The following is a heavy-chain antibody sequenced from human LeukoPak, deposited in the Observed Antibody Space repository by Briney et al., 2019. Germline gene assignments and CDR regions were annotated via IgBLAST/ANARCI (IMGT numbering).Heavy chain of an antibody. Sequence: GGSLRLSCAASGFTFSSYSMNWVRQAPGKGLEWVSSISSSSSYIYYADSVKGRFTISRDNSKNTLYLQMNSLRAEDTAVYYCAKDPSPNYYDSSGSNGDYWGQGTLVTVSS. CDR2: ISSSSSYI. D-gene: IGHD3-22*01. V-gene: IGHV3-21*04. CDR1: GFTFSSYS. CDR3: AKDPSPNYYDSSGSNGDY. J-gene: IGHJ4*02.